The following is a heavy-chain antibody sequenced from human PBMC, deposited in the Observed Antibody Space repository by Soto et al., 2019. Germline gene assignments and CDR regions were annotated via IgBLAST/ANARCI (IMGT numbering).Heavy chain of an antibody. Sequence: GESLKISCAASGFTFRSYPMHWVRQAPGKGLEWVAIVSYDGITKYADSVKGRFTISRDNSNNTLFLQMNSLRTEDTAVYYCTKEGLFWSGSFDSCGQGTLVTVSS. V-gene: IGHV3-30-3*02. CDR2: VSYDGITK. CDR3: TKEGLFWSGSFDS. J-gene: IGHJ4*02. D-gene: IGHD3-3*01. CDR1: GFTFRSYP.